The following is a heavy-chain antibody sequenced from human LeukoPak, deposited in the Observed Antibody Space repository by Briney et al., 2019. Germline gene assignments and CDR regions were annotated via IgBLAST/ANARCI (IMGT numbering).Heavy chain of an antibody. Sequence: PSETLSLTCTVSGGSISSYYWGWIRQPPGKGLEWIGSIYYSGSTYYNPSLKSRVTISVDTSKNQFSLKLSSVTAADTAVYYCARDMWGIAAAGTPFDYWGQGTLVTVSS. J-gene: IGHJ4*02. CDR1: GGSISSYY. CDR2: IYYSGST. CDR3: ARDMWGIAAAGTPFDY. D-gene: IGHD6-13*01. V-gene: IGHV4-39*07.